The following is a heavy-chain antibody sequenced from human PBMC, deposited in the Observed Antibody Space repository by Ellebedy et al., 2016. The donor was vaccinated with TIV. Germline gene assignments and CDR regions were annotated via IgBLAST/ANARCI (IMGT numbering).Heavy chain of an antibody. CDR2: VYPSGTT. CDR1: GDSISSTNW. D-gene: IGHD2-2*01. Sequence: MLSETLSLTCGVSGDSISSTNWWTWVRQPPGKGLEWIGQVYPSGTTMYNPSLKGRVTMSVDKSKNQFSLILNSVTAADPAVYFCARTPYCSGSSCFLDGMDVWGQGTTVTVSS. J-gene: IGHJ6*02. CDR3: ARTPYCSGSSCFLDGMDV. V-gene: IGHV4-4*02.